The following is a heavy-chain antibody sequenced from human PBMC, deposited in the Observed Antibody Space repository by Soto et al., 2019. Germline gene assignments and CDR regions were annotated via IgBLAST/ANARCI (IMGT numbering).Heavy chain of an antibody. J-gene: IGHJ4*02. CDR3: ARATYYYDSSGYSDRVLDY. V-gene: IGHV4-31*03. Sequence: PSETLSLTCTVSGGSISSSSYYWSWIRQHPGKGLEWIGYIYYSGNTYYNPSLKSRVTISEDTSKNQFSLKLSSVTAADTAVYYCARATYYYDSSGYSDRVLDYWGQGTLVTVSS. CDR2: IYYSGNT. CDR1: GGSISSSSYY. D-gene: IGHD3-22*01.